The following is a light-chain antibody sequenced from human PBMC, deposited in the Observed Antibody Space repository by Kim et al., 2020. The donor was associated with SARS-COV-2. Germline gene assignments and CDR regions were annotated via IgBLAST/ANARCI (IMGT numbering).Light chain of an antibody. CDR1: SSNIGKTA. Sequence: GQRVTSSCSGSSSNIGKTAVNWYQHFPGTAPKLFISNNNQRPSGVPDRFSGSKSGTSASLAISGLQSEDEADYYCAAWDDSLKAVIFGGGTKVTVL. CDR2: NNN. J-gene: IGLJ2*01. CDR3: AAWDDSLKAVI. V-gene: IGLV1-44*01.